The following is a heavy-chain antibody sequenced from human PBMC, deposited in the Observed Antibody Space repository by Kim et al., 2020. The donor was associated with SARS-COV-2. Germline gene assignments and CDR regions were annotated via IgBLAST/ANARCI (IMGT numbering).Heavy chain of an antibody. CDR3: XXGGXXXPYXXXY. CDR1: GFTFSSYG. V-gene: IGHV3-30*18. Sequence: GGSLRLSCAASGFTFSSYGMHWVRQAPGKGLXXVAVISYDGSNKYYADSVKGRXXXSRXXXKNTXXLXXNSLXXXDTXVXYCXXGGXXXPYXXXYW. CDR2: ISYDGSNK. J-gene: IGHJ4*01.